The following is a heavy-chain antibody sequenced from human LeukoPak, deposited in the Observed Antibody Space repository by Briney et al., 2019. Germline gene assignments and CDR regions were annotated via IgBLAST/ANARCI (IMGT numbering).Heavy chain of an antibody. J-gene: IGHJ4*02. CDR1: GFNFNAYT. Sequence: GGSLRLSCATSGFNFNAYTMHWVRQAPGNGLEWVSFIRGAATTNYADSVKGRFTVSSDNSKNSLYLQMNSLRPEDSGLYYCAKERDGHKDGLAHWGRGTLVTVSS. CDR3: AKERDGHKDGLAH. D-gene: IGHD5-24*01. V-gene: IGHV3-43*01. CDR2: IRGAATT.